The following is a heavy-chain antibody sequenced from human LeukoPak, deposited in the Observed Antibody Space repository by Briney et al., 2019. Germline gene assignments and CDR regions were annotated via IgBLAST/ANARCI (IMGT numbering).Heavy chain of an antibody. D-gene: IGHD2-2*01. V-gene: IGHV4-34*01. Sequence: PSXXLSLTCAVYGGSFSGYYWSWLRQPPGKGLEWIGEISHSGSTNYNPSLKSRVTISVDTSKNQFSLKLSSVPAADTAVYYCARRPLGYCSSTSCAGRYWFDPWGQGTLVTVSS. CDR2: ISHSGST. CDR3: ARRPLGYCSSTSCAGRYWFDP. J-gene: IGHJ5*02. CDR1: GGSFSGYY.